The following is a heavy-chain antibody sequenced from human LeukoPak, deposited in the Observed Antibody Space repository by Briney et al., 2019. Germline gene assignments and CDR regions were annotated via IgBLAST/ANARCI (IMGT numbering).Heavy chain of an antibody. V-gene: IGHV3-23*01. CDR3: ASELRFLEWLPDY. Sequence: PGGSLRLSCAASGFTFSSYLMSWVRQAPGKGLEWVSGISGSGDNTYYAASVQGRFTISRDNSKNTLYLQMNSLRAEDTAVYYCASELRFLEWLPDYWGQGTLVIVSS. CDR2: ISGSGDNT. J-gene: IGHJ4*02. D-gene: IGHD3-3*01. CDR1: GFTFSSYL.